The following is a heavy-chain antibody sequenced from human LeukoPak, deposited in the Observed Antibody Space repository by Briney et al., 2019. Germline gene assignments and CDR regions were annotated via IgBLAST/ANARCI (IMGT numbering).Heavy chain of an antibody. CDR3: ARDRGYYDSSGYFDY. CDR1: GFTFSSYS. CDR2: ISSSSSYI. J-gene: IGHJ4*02. Sequence: GGSLRLSCAASGFTFSSYSMNWVRQAPGKGLEWVSSISSSSSYIYYADSVKGRFTISRDNAKNSLYLQMNSLRAEDTAVYYCARDRGYYDSSGYFDYWGQGTLVTVSS. D-gene: IGHD3-22*01. V-gene: IGHV3-21*01.